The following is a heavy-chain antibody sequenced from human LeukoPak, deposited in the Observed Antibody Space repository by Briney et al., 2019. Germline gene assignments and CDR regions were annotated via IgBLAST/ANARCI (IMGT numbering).Heavy chain of an antibody. Sequence: SETLSLTCTVSGGPLSSYYWSWVRQPPGQGLEWIGYIYYSGSTNYNPSLKSRVTISVDTSKNQFSLKLSSVTAADTAVYYCASKDTAMGYFDYWGQGTLVTVSS. CDR2: IYYSGST. V-gene: IGHV4-59*08. J-gene: IGHJ4*02. D-gene: IGHD5-18*01. CDR3: ASKDTAMGYFDY. CDR1: GGPLSSYY.